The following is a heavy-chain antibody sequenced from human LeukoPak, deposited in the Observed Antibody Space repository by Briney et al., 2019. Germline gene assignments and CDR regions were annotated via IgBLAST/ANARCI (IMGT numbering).Heavy chain of an antibody. J-gene: IGHJ4*02. CDR1: GFTFSSYG. Sequence: PGGSLRLSCAASGFTFSSYGMHWVRQAPGKGLEWVAVISYDGSNKYYADSVKGRFTISRDNSKNTLYLQMNSLGPEDTAMYYCAKVRVVFNWNYAYYFDYWGQGTLVTVSS. D-gene: IGHD1-7*01. V-gene: IGHV3-30*18. CDR3: AKVRVVFNWNYAYYFDY. CDR2: ISYDGSNK.